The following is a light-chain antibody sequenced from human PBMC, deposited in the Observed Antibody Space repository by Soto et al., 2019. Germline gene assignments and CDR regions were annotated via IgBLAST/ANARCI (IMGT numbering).Light chain of an antibody. J-gene: IGLJ1*01. V-gene: IGLV2-14*01. Sequence: QSALTQPASVSGSPGQSITISCTGTSSDVGGYNYVSWYQQHLGKAPKLMIYDVSNRPSGVSNRFSGSKSGNTASLTISGLHAEDEADYYCSSYTSSSRYVFGTGTKLTVL. CDR1: SSDVGGYNY. CDR3: SSYTSSSRYV. CDR2: DVS.